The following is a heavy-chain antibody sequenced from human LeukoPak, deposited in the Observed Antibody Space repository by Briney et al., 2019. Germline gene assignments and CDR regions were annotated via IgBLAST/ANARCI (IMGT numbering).Heavy chain of an antibody. CDR3: ARDQEGFDY. Sequence: ASVTVSCTASGYTFTSNYIHWVRQAPGQGLEWMGMIYPGDGSTSYAQKFQGRVTVTRDTSTSTVHMELGGLRSEDTAVYYCARDQEGFDYWGQGTLVTVSS. CDR2: IYPGDGST. V-gene: IGHV1-46*01. J-gene: IGHJ4*02. CDR1: GYTFTSNY.